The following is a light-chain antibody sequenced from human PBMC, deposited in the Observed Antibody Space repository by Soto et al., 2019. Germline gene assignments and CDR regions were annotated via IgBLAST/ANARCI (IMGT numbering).Light chain of an antibody. V-gene: IGKV3-15*01. Sequence: EIVLTQSPATLSLSPGERATLSCRASQSVSSYLAWYQQKPGQAPRLLIYDTSIRATGVPARFSGSRSGAEFTLTISSLQSEDFAVYYCQHYVTWPLTFGGGTKVDIK. CDR3: QHYVTWPLT. CDR2: DTS. CDR1: QSVSSY. J-gene: IGKJ4*01.